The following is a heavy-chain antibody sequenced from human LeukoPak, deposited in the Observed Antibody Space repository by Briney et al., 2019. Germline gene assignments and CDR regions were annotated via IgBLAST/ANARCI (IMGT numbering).Heavy chain of an antibody. V-gene: IGHV3-7*01. Sequence: GGSLRLSCAASGFTFSSYWMSWVRQAPGKGLEWVANIKQDGSGKYYVDSVKGRFTISRDNAKNSLYLQMNSLRAEDTAVYYCAREQIYGDYASDYYYYGMDVWGQGTTVTVSS. CDR1: GFTFSSYW. CDR3: AREQIYGDYASDYYYYGMDV. D-gene: IGHD4-17*01. J-gene: IGHJ6*02. CDR2: IKQDGSGK.